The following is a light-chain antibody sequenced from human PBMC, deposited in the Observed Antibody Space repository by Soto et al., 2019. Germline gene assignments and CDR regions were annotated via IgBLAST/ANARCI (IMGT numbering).Light chain of an antibody. Sequence: DIQMTQSPSTLSASVGDRVTITCRASQSLSSWLAWYQQKPGKAPKLLIYKASSLESGVPSRFSGSGSWTEFTLNISSLQPADFATYYCQQYNSYSSTFVQGTRVEVK. CDR1: QSLSSW. CDR2: KAS. CDR3: QQYNSYSST. V-gene: IGKV1-5*03. J-gene: IGKJ1*01.